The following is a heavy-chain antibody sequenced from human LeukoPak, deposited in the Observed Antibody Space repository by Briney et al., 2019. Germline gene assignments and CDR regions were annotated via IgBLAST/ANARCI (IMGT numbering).Heavy chain of an antibody. D-gene: IGHD6-13*01. J-gene: IGHJ6*03. V-gene: IGHV1-8*01. CDR3: ARGTSPGYSSSWFKHYYYYYYMDV. CDR1: GYTFTSYD. CDR2: MNPNSGNT. Sequence: VASVKVSCKASGYTFTSYDINWVRQATGQGLEWMGWMNPNSGNTGYAQKFQGRVTMTRNTSISTAYMELSSLRSEDTAVYYCARGTSPGYSSSWFKHYYYYYYMDVWGKGTTVTISS.